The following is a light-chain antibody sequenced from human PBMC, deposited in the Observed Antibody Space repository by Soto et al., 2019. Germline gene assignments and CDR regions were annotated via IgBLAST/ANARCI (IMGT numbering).Light chain of an antibody. V-gene: IGKV1-5*01. J-gene: IGKJ4*01. Sequence: DIQMTQSPSTLSVSVGDRVTITCRASQSIKSWLAWYQQKPGTAPKLLIYDASTLESGVPSRFSGSGSGTEFTLTISSLQPDDFATFYCQQYDDYPLTFGGGTKVEIK. CDR3: QQYDDYPLT. CDR1: QSIKSW. CDR2: DAS.